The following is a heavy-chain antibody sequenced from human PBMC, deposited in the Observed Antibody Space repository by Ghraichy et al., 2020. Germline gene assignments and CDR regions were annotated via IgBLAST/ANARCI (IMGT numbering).Heavy chain of an antibody. J-gene: IGHJ4*02. CDR1: GGSISRSNFY. D-gene: IGHD1-26*01. Sequence: ETLSLTCTVSGGSISRSNFYWGWIHQPPGKGLEWIASISYTGHTYYNPSLKSRVTISVDTSRNQFSLKLSSLTAADTAVYYCARHVGAAYFDYWGQGTLVTVSS. V-gene: IGHV4-39*01. CDR3: ARHVGAAYFDY. CDR2: ISYTGHT.